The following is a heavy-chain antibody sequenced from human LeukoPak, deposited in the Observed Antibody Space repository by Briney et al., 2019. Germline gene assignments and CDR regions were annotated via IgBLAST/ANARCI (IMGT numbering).Heavy chain of an antibody. D-gene: IGHD2-2*01. Sequence: EPSETLSLTCAVYGGSFSGYYWSWIRQPPGKGLEWIGSMYYSGSTYYNPSLKSRVTISVDTSKNQFSLKLSSVTAADTAVYYCARRFVVGDFDYWGQGTLVTVSS. CDR1: GGSFSGYY. CDR2: MYYSGST. J-gene: IGHJ4*02. CDR3: ARRFVVGDFDY. V-gene: IGHV4-34*01.